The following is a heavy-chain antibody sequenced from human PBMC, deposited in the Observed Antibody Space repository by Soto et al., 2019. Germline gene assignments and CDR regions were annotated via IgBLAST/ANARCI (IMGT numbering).Heavy chain of an antibody. CDR2: ISAYNGNT. J-gene: IGHJ6*02. CDR3: ARSVIAVAGSYYYYGMDV. Sequence: ASVKVSCKASGYTFTSYGISWVRQAAGQGLECMGWISAYNGNTNYAQKLHGRVTMTTDTSTSTAYMELRSLRSDDTAVYYCARSVIAVAGSYYYYGMDVWGQGTTVTVSS. D-gene: IGHD6-19*01. CDR1: GYTFTSYG. V-gene: IGHV1-18*01.